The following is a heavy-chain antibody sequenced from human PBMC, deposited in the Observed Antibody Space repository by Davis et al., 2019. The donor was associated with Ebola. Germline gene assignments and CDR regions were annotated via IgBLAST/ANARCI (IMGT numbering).Heavy chain of an antibody. D-gene: IGHD2-15*01. CDR1: TFPLRTYL. CDR3: GGGKSRWSNWYFEL. Sequence: GESLKTPCSAPTFPLRTYLQHWVRPAPGKGPEWVTNIKSDRSDKHYRDPVKGRFTIPRDNAKNSLYLQMNSLRVEDTAVYYSGGGKSRWSNWYFELWGRGTLVTVSS. V-gene: IGHV3-7*03. J-gene: IGHJ2*01. CDR2: IKSDRSDK.